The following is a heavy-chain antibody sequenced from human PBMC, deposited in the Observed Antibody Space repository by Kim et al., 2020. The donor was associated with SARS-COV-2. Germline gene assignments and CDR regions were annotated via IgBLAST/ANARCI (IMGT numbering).Heavy chain of an antibody. CDR3: ARDILACTNGVCYFGYYYCGMDV. J-gene: IGHJ6*02. Sequence: GGSLRLSCAASGFTFSSYGMHWVRQAPGKGLEWVAVIWYDGSNKYYADSVKGRFTISRDNSKNTLYLQMNSLRAEDTAVYYCARDILACTNGVCYFGYYYCGMDVWGQGTTVTVSS. CDR2: IWYDGSNK. V-gene: IGHV3-33*01. CDR1: GFTFSSYG. D-gene: IGHD2-8*01.